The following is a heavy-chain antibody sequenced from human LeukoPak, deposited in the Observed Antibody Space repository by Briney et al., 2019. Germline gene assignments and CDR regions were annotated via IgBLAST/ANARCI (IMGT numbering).Heavy chain of an antibody. CDR2: IYYSGST. CDR1: GGSISSSSYY. D-gene: IGHD3-3*01. Sequence: PSETLSLTCTVSGGSISSSSYYWGWIRQPPGKGLEWIGSIYYSGSTYYNPSLKSRVTISVDTSKNQFSLKLSSVTAADTAVYYCARGGFITIPMRYFDLWGRGTLVTVSS. J-gene: IGHJ2*01. V-gene: IGHV4-39*07. CDR3: ARGGFITIPMRYFDL.